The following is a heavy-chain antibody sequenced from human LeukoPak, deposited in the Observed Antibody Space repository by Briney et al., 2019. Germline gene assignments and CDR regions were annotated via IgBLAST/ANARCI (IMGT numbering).Heavy chain of an antibody. CDR2: INPNSGGT. CDR3: ARIWFGELNYYFDY. V-gene: IGHV1-2*02. Sequence: ASVKVSCKASGYTFTGYYMHWVRQAPGQGLEWMGWINPNSGGTNYAQKFQGRVTMTRDTSISTAYMELSRLRSDDTAVYYCARIWFGELNYYFDYWGQGTLVTVSS. J-gene: IGHJ4*02. D-gene: IGHD3-10*01. CDR1: GYTFTGYY.